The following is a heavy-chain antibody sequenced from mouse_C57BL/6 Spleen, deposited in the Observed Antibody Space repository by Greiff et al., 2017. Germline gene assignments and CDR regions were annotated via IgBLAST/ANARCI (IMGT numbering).Heavy chain of an antibody. V-gene: IGHV1-85*01. CDR2: IYPRDGST. J-gene: IGHJ4*01. D-gene: IGHD1-1*01. CDR3: ARRDGSSFQAMDY. Sequence: QVQLQQSGPELVKPGASVKLSCKASGYTFTSYDINRVKQRPGQGLEWIGWIYPRDGSTKYNEKFKGKATLTVDTSSSTAYMELHSLTSEDSAVYFCARRDGSSFQAMDYWGQGTSVTVSS. CDR1: GYTFTSYD.